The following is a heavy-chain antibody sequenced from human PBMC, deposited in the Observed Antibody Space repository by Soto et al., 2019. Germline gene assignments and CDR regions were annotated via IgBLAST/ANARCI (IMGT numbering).Heavy chain of an antibody. CDR2: IYYSGST. CDR3: ARGVGQTGKYYMDV. Sequence: SETLSLTCTVSGGSISSYYWSWIRQPPGKGLEWIGYIYYSGSTNYNPSLKSRVTISVDTSKNQFSLKLSSVTAADTAVYYCARGVGQTGKYYMDVWGKGTTVTVSS. J-gene: IGHJ6*03. D-gene: IGHD1-26*01. CDR1: GGSISSYY. V-gene: IGHV4-59*01.